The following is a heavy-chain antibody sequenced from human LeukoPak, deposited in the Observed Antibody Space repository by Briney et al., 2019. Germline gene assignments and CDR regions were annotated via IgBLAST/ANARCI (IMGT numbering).Heavy chain of an antibody. J-gene: IGHJ3*02. CDR1: RFTFSNYW. Sequence: GGYLRLSCAAYRFTFSNYWMLWHRQAPGQGLVWVSRLTSDGSSKSHADSVKGRFTISRDNAKNTLYLQMHSLRAEDTAVYYCARDCEVGESFDIWGQGTLVTVSS. D-gene: IGHD3-16*01. CDR3: ARDCEVGESFDI. V-gene: IGHV3-74*01. CDR2: LTSDGSSK.